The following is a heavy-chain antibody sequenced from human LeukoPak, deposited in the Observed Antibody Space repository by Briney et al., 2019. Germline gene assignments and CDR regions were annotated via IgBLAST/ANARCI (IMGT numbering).Heavy chain of an antibody. D-gene: IGHD3-22*01. CDR2: ISTSGGGT. V-gene: IGHV3-23*01. CDR1: GFTFSTYA. Sequence: GGSLRLSCAASGFTFSTYAMSWVRQPPGKGLEWVSSISTSGGGTYYADSVKGRFTISRDNSKNTLHLQMNSLRAEDTAVYFSAKYYYDGSAYFDSWGQGTLVTVSS. J-gene: IGHJ4*02. CDR3: AKYYYDGSAYFDS.